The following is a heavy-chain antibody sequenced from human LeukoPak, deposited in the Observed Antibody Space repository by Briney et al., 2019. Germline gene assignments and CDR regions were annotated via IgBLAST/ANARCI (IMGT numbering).Heavy chain of an antibody. CDR2: VFPHSGDT. J-gene: IGHJ1*01. CDR3: ARPPRDLVSAAPFPF. D-gene: IGHD5/OR15-5a*01. V-gene: IGHV1-2*02. CDR1: GYTFTDYY. Sequence: GASVKVSCKASGYTFTDYYIHWVRQAPGEGLEWVGWVFPHSGDTYYAQRFHGRVAVTTDTSINTAYMEVYRLKSDDTGVYFCARPPRDLVSAAPFPFWGQGTLVTVSS.